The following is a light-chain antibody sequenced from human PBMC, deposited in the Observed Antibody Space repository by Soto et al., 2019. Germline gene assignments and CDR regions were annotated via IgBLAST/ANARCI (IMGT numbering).Light chain of an antibody. CDR1: QSISSW. CDR3: QQYNSESQT. V-gene: IGKV1-5*03. CDR2: KAS. Sequence: DIQMTQSPSTLSASVGDRVTITCRASQSISSWLAWYQQKPGKAPKLLIYKASTLESGGPSRISGSGSGTEFNLTISSLQPDDFATYYCQQYNSESQTFGQGTKVEIK. J-gene: IGKJ1*01.